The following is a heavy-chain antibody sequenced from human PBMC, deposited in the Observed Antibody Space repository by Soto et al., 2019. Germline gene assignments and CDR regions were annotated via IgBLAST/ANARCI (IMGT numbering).Heavy chain of an antibody. J-gene: IGHJ5*02. V-gene: IGHV4-4*07. CDR3: ARGQRFPDWFDP. D-gene: IGHD3-3*01. CDR2: IYSSGST. CDR1: GGAISGYY. Sequence: SETLSLTCTVTGGAISGYYWTWTRQSDGEGLEWIGRIYSSGSTNYNPSLKSRVTISLDTSMNYFSLRLSSVTAADTAVYYCARGQRFPDWFDPSGQGPLVTVSS.